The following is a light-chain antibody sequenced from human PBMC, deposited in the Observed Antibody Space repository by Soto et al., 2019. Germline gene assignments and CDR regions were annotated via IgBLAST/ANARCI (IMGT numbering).Light chain of an antibody. CDR3: QQSYSNPRT. V-gene: IGKV1-39*01. Sequence: DLQMTQSPSSLSASVGDRVTITCRASENIAKYLNWYQQRPGKAPELLISAACSLQSGVRPMYSGGGSGTEFTLTISSLQPEDFATYYCQQSYSNPRTFGQGTKVEIK. CDR1: ENIAKY. CDR2: AAC. J-gene: IGKJ1*01.